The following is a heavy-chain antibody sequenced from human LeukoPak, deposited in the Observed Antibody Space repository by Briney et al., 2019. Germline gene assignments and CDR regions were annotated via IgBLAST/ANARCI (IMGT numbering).Heavy chain of an antibody. CDR2: ISSSGFTL. Sequence: GGSLRLSCAASGFTFSSYNMNWVRQAPGKGLEWVSYISSSGFTLNYADSVKGRFTISRDNAKNSLYLQMNSLRAEDTAVYYCAKGGYSNGRYYYYYMDVWGEGTTVTVSS. V-gene: IGHV3-48*01. CDR3: AKGGYSNGRYYYYYMDV. J-gene: IGHJ6*03. D-gene: IGHD5-18*01. CDR1: GFTFSSYN.